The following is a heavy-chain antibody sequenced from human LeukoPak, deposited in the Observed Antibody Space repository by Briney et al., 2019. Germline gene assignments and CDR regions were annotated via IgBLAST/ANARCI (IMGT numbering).Heavy chain of an antibody. D-gene: IGHD3-9*01. CDR1: GFTFSSYA. CDR2: ISGSGGST. Sequence: GGSLRLPCAASGFTFSSYAMSWVRQAPGKGLEWVSAISGSGGSTYYADSVKGRFTISRDNSKNTLYLQMNSLRAEDTAVYYCAKGNDILTGYFEGDAFDIWGQGTMVTVSS. J-gene: IGHJ3*02. V-gene: IGHV3-23*01. CDR3: AKGNDILTGYFEGDAFDI.